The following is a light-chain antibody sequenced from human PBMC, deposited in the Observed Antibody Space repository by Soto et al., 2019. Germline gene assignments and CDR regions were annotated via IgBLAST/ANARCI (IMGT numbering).Light chain of an antibody. CDR3: LQDYNYPIT. CDR2: AAS. J-gene: IGKJ5*01. CDR1: QTISSW. V-gene: IGKV1-6*01. Sequence: IQMTQSPSNLSGSVGDRVTITCRASQTISSWLAWYQQKPGKAPKLLIYAASSLQSGVPSRFSGSGSGTDGTITISSLQTEDGATYYCLQDYNYPITFGQGTRLEIK.